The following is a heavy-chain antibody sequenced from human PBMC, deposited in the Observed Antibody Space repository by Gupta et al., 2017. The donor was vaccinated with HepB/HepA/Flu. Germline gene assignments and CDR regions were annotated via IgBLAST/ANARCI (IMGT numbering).Heavy chain of an antibody. Sequence: QVQLVESGGGVVHPGTSLRLSCAASGFSFRDYGMHWVRQAPGKGLEWVALMLYDGSKEYYADSVRGRFTISRDNSKNTLYLQLNSLRVDDSALYFCARGSKEWQVHPPVVDWGQGTLVTVSS. J-gene: IGHJ4*02. CDR1: GFSFRDYG. V-gene: IGHV3-33*05. CDR3: ARGSKEWQVHPPVVD. D-gene: IGHD6-19*01. CDR2: MLYDGSKE.